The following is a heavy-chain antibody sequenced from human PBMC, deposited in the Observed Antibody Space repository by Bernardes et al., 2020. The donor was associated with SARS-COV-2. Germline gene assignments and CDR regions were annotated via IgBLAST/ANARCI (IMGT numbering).Heavy chain of an antibody. Sequence: GGSLRLSCAASGFTFTSYSMNWVRHAPAKGLEWVSSISSSSSYIYYADSVKGRFTISRDNAKNSLYLQMNSLRAEDTAVYYCARLTTDNPFDYWGQGTLVTVSS. CDR1: GFTFTSYS. V-gene: IGHV3-21*01. D-gene: IGHD4-17*01. CDR3: ARLTTDNPFDY. J-gene: IGHJ4*02. CDR2: ISSSSSYI.